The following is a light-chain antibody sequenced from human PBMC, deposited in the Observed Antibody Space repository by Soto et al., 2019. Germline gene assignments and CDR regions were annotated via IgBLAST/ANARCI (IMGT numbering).Light chain of an antibody. CDR1: QGISSY. CDR3: QQYYCYSYT. CDR2: APS. Sequence: AIRMTQSPSSLSASTGVRVTITCRASQGISSYLAWYQQKPGKTPKLLIYAPSTLQSGVPSRFSGSGSGTDFTLNISCLQSDEFASYYCQQYYCYSYTFGRGTKLEIK. J-gene: IGKJ2*01. V-gene: IGKV1-8*01.